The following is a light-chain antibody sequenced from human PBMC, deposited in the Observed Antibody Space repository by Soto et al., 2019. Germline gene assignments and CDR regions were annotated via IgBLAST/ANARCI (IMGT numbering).Light chain of an antibody. J-gene: IGLJ3*02. Sequence: QSALAQPASVSGSPGQSISISGTGISSDVGSYNLVSWYQHHPGKGPKLMIYDGSRRPSGVSNRFSGSKSGNTASLTISGLQAEDEADYYCCSFGGSGTVVFGGGTKLTVL. CDR1: SSDVGSYNL. V-gene: IGLV2-23*01. CDR3: CSFGGSGTVV. CDR2: DGS.